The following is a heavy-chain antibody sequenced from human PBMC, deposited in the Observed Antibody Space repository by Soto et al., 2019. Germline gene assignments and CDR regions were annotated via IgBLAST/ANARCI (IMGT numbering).Heavy chain of an antibody. Sequence: QVQLQESGPGLVKPSGTLSLTCVVSGGSITSSHWWSCVRQTPGKGLEWIGEIFHIGHTNYNPSLKGRVTISLDQSKNQFSLKMTSMTAADTAVFYCARREYGMDVWGQGTTVTVSS. CDR2: IFHIGHT. CDR1: GGSITSSHW. CDR3: ARREYGMDV. V-gene: IGHV4-4*02. J-gene: IGHJ6*02.